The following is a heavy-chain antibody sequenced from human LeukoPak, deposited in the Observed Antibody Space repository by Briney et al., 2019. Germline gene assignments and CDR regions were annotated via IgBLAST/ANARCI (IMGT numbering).Heavy chain of an antibody. CDR1: GYTFTGYY. V-gene: IGHV1-2*02. Sequence: ASVKVSCKASGYTFTGYYMHWVRQAPGQGLEWMGWINPNSGGTNYAQKFQGRVTMTRDTSISTAYMELSRLRSEDTAVYFCASGSGSYSEYFQHWGQGTLVTVSS. J-gene: IGHJ1*01. D-gene: IGHD1-26*01. CDR2: INPNSGGT. CDR3: ASGSGSYSEYFQH.